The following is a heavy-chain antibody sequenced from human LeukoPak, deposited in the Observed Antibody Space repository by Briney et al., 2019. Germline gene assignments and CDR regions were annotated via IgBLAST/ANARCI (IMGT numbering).Heavy chain of an antibody. V-gene: IGHV3-48*03. J-gene: IGHJ4*02. CDR3: ARTTYYDSSGYSGIHY. CDR2: ISSSGSTI. CDR1: GFTFSSYE. D-gene: IGHD3-22*01. Sequence: PGGSLRLSCAASGFTFSSYEMNWVRQAPGKGLEWVSYISSSGSTIYYADSVKGRSTISRDNAKNSLYLQMNSLRAEDTAVYYCARTTYYDSSGYSGIHYWGQGTLVTVSS.